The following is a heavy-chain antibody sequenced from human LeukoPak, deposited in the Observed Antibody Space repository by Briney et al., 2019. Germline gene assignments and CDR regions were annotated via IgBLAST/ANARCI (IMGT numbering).Heavy chain of an antibody. CDR1: GFTFSSYG. V-gene: IGHV3-33*01. J-gene: IGHJ3*02. CDR3: ARGAYDAFDI. CDR2: IWYDGSNK. Sequence: GRSLRLPCAASGFTFSSYGMHWVRQAPGKGLEWVAVIWYDGSNKYYADSVKGRFTISRDNSKNTLYLQMNSLRAEDTAVYYCARGAYDAFDIWGQGTMVTVSS. D-gene: IGHD3-16*01.